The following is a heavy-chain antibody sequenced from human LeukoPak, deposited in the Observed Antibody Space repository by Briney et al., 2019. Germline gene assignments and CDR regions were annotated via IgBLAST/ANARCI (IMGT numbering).Heavy chain of an antibody. CDR3: ARGSSSMWYFDY. V-gene: IGHV6-1*01. D-gene: IGHD6-13*01. CDR1: GDSVSNDTAA. Sequence: SQTLSLTCAISGDSVSNDTAAWNWIRQSPSRGLEWLGRTYYRSKWYNDYAESVKSRIAINPDTSKNQFSLQLNSVTPEDTAVYYCARGSSSMWYFDYWGQGTLVTVSS. J-gene: IGHJ4*02. CDR2: TYYRSKWYN.